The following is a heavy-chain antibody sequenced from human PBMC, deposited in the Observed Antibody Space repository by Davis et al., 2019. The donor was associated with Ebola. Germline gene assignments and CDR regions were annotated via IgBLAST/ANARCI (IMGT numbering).Heavy chain of an antibody. J-gene: IGHJ5*02. D-gene: IGHD6-19*01. Sequence: MPSETLSLTCAVYGGSFSGYYWSWIRQPPGKGLEWIGEINHSGSTNYNPSLKSRVTISVDTSKNQVSLQLNSVTPEDTAVYYCARDESIAVAGPRGWFDPWGQGTLVTVSS. CDR1: GGSFSGYY. V-gene: IGHV4-34*01. CDR2: INHSGST. CDR3: ARDESIAVAGPRGWFDP.